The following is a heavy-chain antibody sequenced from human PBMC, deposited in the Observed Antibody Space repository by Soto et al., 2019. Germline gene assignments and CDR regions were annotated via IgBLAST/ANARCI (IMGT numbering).Heavy chain of an antibody. D-gene: IGHD5-18*01. CDR2: IIPVLGVG. J-gene: IGHJ4*02. Sequence: QVQLVQSGAEVKKPGSSVKVSCKASGGTFGNHAISWVRQAPGQGLEWLGGIIPVLGVGYNAQNFQGRVTITAEASTSTAYLELSSLRSEDTALYYCAREAGYTYGYVFDYWGQGTLVTVSS. CDR1: GGTFGNHA. CDR3: AREAGYTYGYVFDY. V-gene: IGHV1-69*01.